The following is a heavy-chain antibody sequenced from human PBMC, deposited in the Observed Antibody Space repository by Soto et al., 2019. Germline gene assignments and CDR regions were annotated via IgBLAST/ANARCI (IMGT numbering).Heavy chain of an antibody. Sequence: ESGGGVVQPGRSLRLSCAASGFTFSNYGMHWVRQAPGKGLEWVAVIWYDGSNKYYADSVKGRFTISRDNSKNTLYLQMNSLRAEDTAVYYCARDRGGPPLRYYYGMDVWGQGTTVTVSS. CDR1: GFTFSNYG. CDR2: IWYDGSNK. J-gene: IGHJ6*02. D-gene: IGHD2-15*01. V-gene: IGHV3-33*01. CDR3: ARDRGGPPLRYYYGMDV.